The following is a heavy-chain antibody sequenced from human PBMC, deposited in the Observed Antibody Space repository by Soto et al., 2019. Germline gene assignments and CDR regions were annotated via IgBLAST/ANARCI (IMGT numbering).Heavy chain of an antibody. Sequence: PSQTLSLTCAISGDSVSSNSAAWNWIRQSPSRGLEWLGRTYYRSKWYNDYAVSVKSRITINPDTSKNQFSLQLNSVTPEDTAVYYCARVYGYSGPGGSLWFDPWGQGTLVTVSS. CDR2: TYYRSKWYN. V-gene: IGHV6-1*01. CDR1: GDSVSSNSAA. D-gene: IGHD5-12*01. J-gene: IGHJ5*02. CDR3: ARVYGYSGPGGSLWFDP.